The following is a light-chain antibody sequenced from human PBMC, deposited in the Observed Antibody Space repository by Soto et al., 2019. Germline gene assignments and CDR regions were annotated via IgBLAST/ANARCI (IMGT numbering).Light chain of an antibody. CDR3: QQYGSSLFT. V-gene: IGKV3-20*01. CDR1: QSVSSSY. J-gene: IGKJ3*01. Sequence: EIVLTQSPGTLSLSPGERATLSCRASQSVSSSYLAWYQQKPGQAPRLLIYGASSRATGIPDRFSGSGSGTDFTLTISRLEPEDFAVDYCQQYGSSLFTFGPVTKVDIK. CDR2: GAS.